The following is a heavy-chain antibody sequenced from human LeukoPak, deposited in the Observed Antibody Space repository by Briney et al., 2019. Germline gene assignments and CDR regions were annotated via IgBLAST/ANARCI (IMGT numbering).Heavy chain of an antibody. CDR1: GGSINRYY. CDR3: ARHPSYSGYTWFDH. D-gene: IGHD5-12*01. Sequence: SETLSLTCTVSGGSINRYYWSWIRQPPGNGLEWIGYIYSSGSTNYNPSLKSRVNISLDTSKNQFSLKLSSVAAAGTAVYYCARHPSYSGYTWFDHWGQGTRFTVSS. CDR2: IYSSGST. J-gene: IGHJ5*02. V-gene: IGHV4-59*08.